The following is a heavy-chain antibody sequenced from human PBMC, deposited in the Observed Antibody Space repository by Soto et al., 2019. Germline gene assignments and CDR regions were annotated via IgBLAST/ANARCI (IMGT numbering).Heavy chain of an antibody. J-gene: IGHJ5*02. CDR2: ISSSSSYT. V-gene: IGHV3-21*01. D-gene: IGHD1-26*01. CDR3: ARDRGTHSGTYSFWFDP. CDR1: GFTFSSYS. Sequence: GGSLRLSCAASGFTFSSYSMNWVRQAPGKGLEWVSSISSSSSYTYYADSVKGRFTISRDNAKNSLYLQMNSLRADDTAVYYCARDRGTHSGTYSFWFDPWGQGTLVTVSS.